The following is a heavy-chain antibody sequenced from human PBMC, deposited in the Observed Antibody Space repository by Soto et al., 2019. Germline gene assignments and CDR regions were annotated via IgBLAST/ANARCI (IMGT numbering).Heavy chain of an antibody. CDR1: RFTFSTYW. Sequence: GGSLRLSCAASRFTFSTYWMTWVRQTPGKGLEWVANIHQDGNEKYYMDSVKGRFTISRDNVKNSLYLQMTSLRAEDPGVYYCAGGNALDVWGQGTTVTVSS. J-gene: IGHJ6*02. V-gene: IGHV3-7*01. CDR3: AGGNALDV. CDR2: IHQDGNEK.